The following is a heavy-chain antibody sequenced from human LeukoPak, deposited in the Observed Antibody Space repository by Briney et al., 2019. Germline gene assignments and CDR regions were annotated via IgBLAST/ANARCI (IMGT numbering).Heavy chain of an antibody. CDR2: IKEDGGET. D-gene: IGHD4/OR15-4a*01. J-gene: IGHJ4*02. V-gene: IGHV3-7*01. Sequence: GGSLRLSCVASGFVFSNYWMGWVRQAPRKGLEWVANIKEDGGETYYVDSVKGRFTISRDNAKNSLDLQMNSLRDEDTAVYYCARRKEVQTTFDYWGQGTLVTVSS. CDR3: ARRKEVQTTFDY. CDR1: GFVFSNYW.